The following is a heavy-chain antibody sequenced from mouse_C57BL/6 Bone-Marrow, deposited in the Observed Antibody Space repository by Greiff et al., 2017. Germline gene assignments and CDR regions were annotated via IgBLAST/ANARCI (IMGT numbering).Heavy chain of an antibody. J-gene: IGHJ4*01. CDR1: GYTFTSYW. D-gene: IGHD3-2*02. V-gene: IGHV1-74*01. CDR3: AIRTAQATRYAMDY. CDR2: IHPSDSDT. Sequence: QVQLKQPGAELVKPGASVKVSCKASGYTFTSYWMHWVKQRPGQGLEWIGRIHPSDSDTNYNQKFKGKATLTVDKSSSTAYMQLSSLTSEDSAVYYCAIRTAQATRYAMDYWGQGTSVTVSS.